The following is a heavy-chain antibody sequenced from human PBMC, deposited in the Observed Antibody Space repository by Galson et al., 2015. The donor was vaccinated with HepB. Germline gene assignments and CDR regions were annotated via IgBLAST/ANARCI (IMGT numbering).Heavy chain of an antibody. CDR2: ISYDGSSK. J-gene: IGHJ5*02. CDR3: LGVDIVVVPAATRMTTVTTS. CDR1: GFTFSSYG. Sequence: SLRLSCAASGFTFSSYGMHWVRQAPGKGLEWVAVISYDGSSKYYADSVKGRFTISRDNSKNTLYLQMNSLRAEDTAVYYCLGVDIVVVPAATRMTTVTTSWGQGTLVTVSS. D-gene: IGHD2-2*03. V-gene: IGHV3-30*03.